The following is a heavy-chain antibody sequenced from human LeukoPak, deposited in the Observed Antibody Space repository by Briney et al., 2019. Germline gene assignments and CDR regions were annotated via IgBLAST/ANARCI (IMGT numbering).Heavy chain of an antibody. D-gene: IGHD3-10*01. J-gene: IGHJ4*02. Sequence: PSGTLSLTCAVYGGSFSGYYWSWIRQPPGKGLEWIGEINHSGSTNYNPSLKSRVTISVDTSKNQFSLKLSSVTAADTAVYYCARGNVVRGIDYWGQGTLVTVSS. CDR2: INHSGST. CDR1: GGSFSGYY. CDR3: ARGNVVRGIDY. V-gene: IGHV4-34*01.